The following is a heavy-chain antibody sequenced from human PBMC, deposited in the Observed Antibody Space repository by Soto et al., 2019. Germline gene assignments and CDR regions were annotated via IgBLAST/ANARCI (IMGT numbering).Heavy chain of an antibody. V-gene: IGHV3-11*01. CDR2: ISKNGGTI. CDR3: ARGTDGSYDYHWLDP. J-gene: IGHJ5*02. Sequence: GVSQSLSCSVSAFPFSAYYMTWLRPNPGRGLEWLSIISKNGGTIYYADSVKGRFTISRDNAENSLYLQMNSLRAEDTALYYCARGTDGSYDYHWLDPWGQGTLVSVSA. CDR1: AFPFSAYY. D-gene: IGHD3-10*01.